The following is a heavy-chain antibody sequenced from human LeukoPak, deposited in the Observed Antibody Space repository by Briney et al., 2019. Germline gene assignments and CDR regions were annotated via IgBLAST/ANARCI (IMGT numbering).Heavy chain of an antibody. CDR2: IYYSGST. D-gene: IGHD6-13*01. CDR1: GGSISSYY. CDR3: ARFGRIAAAGTGYYYYMDV. Sequence: PSETLSLTCTVSGGSISSYYWSWIRQPPGKGLEWIGYIYYSGSTNYNPPLKSRVTISVDTSKNQFSLKLSSVTAADTAVYYCARFGRIAAAGTGYYYYMDVWGKGTTVTVSS. V-gene: IGHV4-59*01. J-gene: IGHJ6*03.